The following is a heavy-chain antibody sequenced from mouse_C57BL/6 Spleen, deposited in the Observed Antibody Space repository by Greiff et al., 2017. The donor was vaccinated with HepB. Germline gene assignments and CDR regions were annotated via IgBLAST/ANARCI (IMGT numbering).Heavy chain of an antibody. CDR2: ISSGSSTI. D-gene: IGHD1-1*01. CDR1: GFTFSDYG. V-gene: IGHV5-17*01. J-gene: IGHJ1*03. Sequence: EVHLVESGGGLVKPGGSLKLSCAASGFTFSDYGMHWVRQAPEKGLEWVAYISSGSSTIYYADTVKGRFTISRDNAKNTLFLQMTSLRSEDTAMYYCARGYYYGSSGWYFDVWGTGTTVTVSS. CDR3: ARGYYYGSSGWYFDV.